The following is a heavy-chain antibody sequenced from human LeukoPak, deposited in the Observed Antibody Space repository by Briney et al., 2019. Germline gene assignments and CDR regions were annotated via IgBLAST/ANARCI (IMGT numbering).Heavy chain of an antibody. CDR1: GGSFSGYY. Sequence: SETLSLTCAVYGGSFSGYYWSWIRQPPGKGLEWIGEINHSGSTNYNPSLKSRVTISVDTSKNQFSLKLSSVTAADTAVYYCARGRYGDYVEVWGQGTLVTVSS. D-gene: IGHD4-17*01. J-gene: IGHJ4*02. CDR2: INHSGST. V-gene: IGHV4-34*01. CDR3: ARGRYGDYVEV.